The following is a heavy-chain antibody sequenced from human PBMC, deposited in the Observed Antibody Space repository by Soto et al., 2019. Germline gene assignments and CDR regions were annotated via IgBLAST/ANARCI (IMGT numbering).Heavy chain of an antibody. D-gene: IGHD3-22*01. CDR3: AREGRYDSSGLGWWFDP. J-gene: IGHJ5*02. Sequence: PSETLSLTCAVSGGSISSGGYSWSWIRQPPGKGLEWIGYIYHSGSTYYNPSLKSRVTISVDRSKNQFSLKLSSVTAADTAVYYCAREGRYDSSGLGWWFDPWGQGTLVTVSS. CDR2: IYHSGST. CDR1: GGSISSGGYS. V-gene: IGHV4-30-2*01.